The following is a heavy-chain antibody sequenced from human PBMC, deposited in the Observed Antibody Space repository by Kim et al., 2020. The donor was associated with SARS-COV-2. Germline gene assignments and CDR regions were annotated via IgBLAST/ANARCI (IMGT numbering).Heavy chain of an antibody. D-gene: IGHD3-16*02. J-gene: IGHJ6*03. CDR2: IFTGGST. Sequence: GGSLRLSCAASGLSVSSNYMTWVRQAPGKGLEWVSVIFTGGSTYYADSVKDRFTISRHNSKNTVYLQMNSLRPEDTAVYYCATSPASQGVIPYYYYYIDV. CDR3: ATSPASQGVIPYYYYYIDV. V-gene: IGHV3-53*04. CDR1: GLSVSSNY.